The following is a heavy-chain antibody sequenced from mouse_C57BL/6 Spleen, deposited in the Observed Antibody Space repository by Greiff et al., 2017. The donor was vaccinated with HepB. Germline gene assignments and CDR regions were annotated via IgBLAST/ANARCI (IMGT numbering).Heavy chain of an antibody. J-gene: IGHJ1*03. CDR1: GYTFTSYW. Sequence: QVQLKQPGAELVKPGASVKLSCKASGYTFTSYWMQWVRQRPGQGLEWIGEIDPSDSYTNYNQKFKGKATLTVDTSSSTAYMQLSSLTSEDAAVYYCARGTTVVARGYFDVWGTGTTVTVSS. V-gene: IGHV1-50*01. CDR2: IDPSDSYT. CDR3: ARGTTVVARGYFDV. D-gene: IGHD1-1*01.